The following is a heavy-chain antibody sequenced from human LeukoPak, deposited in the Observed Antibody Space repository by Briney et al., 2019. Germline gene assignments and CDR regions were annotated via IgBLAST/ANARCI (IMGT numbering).Heavy chain of an antibody. CDR1: GFTFSSYA. CDR3: ARDHKDYLVDY. CDR2: ISYDGSNK. V-gene: IGHV3-30*04. Sequence: GGSLRLSCAASGFTFSSYAMHWVRQAPGKGLEWVAVISYDGSNKYYADSVKGRFTISRDNSKNTLYLQMNSLRAEDTAVYYCARDHKDYLVDYWGKGTTVTVSS. D-gene: IGHD2/OR15-2a*01. J-gene: IGHJ6*04.